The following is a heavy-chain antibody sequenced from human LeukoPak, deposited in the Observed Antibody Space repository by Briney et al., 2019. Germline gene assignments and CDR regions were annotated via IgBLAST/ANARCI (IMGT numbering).Heavy chain of an antibody. V-gene: IGHV4-59*01. Sequence: SETLSLTCTVSGGSISSYSWSWIRQPPGKGLEWIGYIYYSGSTNYNPSLKSRVTISVDTSKDQLSLRLSSVTAADTAVYYCARESSSGFDYWGQGTLVTVSS. J-gene: IGHJ4*02. CDR1: GGSISSYS. D-gene: IGHD6-19*01. CDR2: IYYSGST. CDR3: ARESSSGFDY.